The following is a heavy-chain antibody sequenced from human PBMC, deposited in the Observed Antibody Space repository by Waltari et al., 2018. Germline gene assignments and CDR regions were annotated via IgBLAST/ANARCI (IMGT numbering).Heavy chain of an antibody. D-gene: IGHD2-8*01. Sequence: QLQLQESGPGLVKPSETLSLTCTVSGGSISSSSYYWGWIRQPPGKGLDWIGSIYYSGGTYHNPSLKRRVTISVDTSKNQFSLKLSSVTAADTAVYYCARHPAMTIMLWYFDLWGRGTLVTVSS. J-gene: IGHJ2*01. CDR1: GGSISSSSYY. CDR2: IYYSGGT. CDR3: ARHPAMTIMLWYFDL. V-gene: IGHV4-39*01.